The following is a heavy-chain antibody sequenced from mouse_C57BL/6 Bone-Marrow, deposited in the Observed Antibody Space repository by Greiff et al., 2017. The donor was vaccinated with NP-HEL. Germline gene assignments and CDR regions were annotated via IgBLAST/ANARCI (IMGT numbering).Heavy chain of an antibody. CDR3: ARHADDYGGFAY. V-gene: IGHV5-12*01. CDR1: GFTFSDYY. J-gene: IGHJ3*01. Sequence: DVKLVESGGGLVQPGGSLKLSCAASGFTFSDYYMYWVRQTPEKRLEWVAYISNGGGSTYYPDTVKGRFTISRDNAKNTLSLQMSSLKSEDTAMYYYARHADDYGGFAYWGRGTLVTVSA. D-gene: IGHD2-4*01. CDR2: ISNGGGST.